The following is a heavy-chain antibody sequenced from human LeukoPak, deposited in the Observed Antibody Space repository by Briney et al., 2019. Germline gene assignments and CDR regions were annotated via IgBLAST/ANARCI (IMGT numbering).Heavy chain of an antibody. Sequence: GGSLRLSCAASGFTFSSYGMHWVRQAPGKGLEWVAVISYDGSNKYYADSVKGRFTISRDNSKNTLHLQMNSLRAEDTAVYYCAKTGIAATEIDYWGQGTLVTVSS. D-gene: IGHD6-13*01. V-gene: IGHV3-30*18. J-gene: IGHJ4*02. CDR2: ISYDGSNK. CDR1: GFTFSSYG. CDR3: AKTGIAATEIDY.